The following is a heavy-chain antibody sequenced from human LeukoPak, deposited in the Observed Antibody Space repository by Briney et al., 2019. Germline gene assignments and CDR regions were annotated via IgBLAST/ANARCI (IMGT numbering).Heavy chain of an antibody. D-gene: IGHD6-13*01. Sequence: PGGSLRLSCAASGFTFSSYAMHWVRQAPGKGLEWVAVISYDGSNKYYADSVKGRFTISRDNSKNTLYLQMNSLRAEDTAVYYCAKDRIGQQLVPRGDFDYWGQGTLVTVSS. CDR3: AKDRIGQQLVPRGDFDY. CDR1: GFTFSSYA. J-gene: IGHJ4*02. CDR2: ISYDGSNK. V-gene: IGHV3-30-3*01.